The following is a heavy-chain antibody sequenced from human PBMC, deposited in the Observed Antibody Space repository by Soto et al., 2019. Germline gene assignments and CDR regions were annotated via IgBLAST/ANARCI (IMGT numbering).Heavy chain of an antibody. Sequence: QVQLVQSGAEVKKPGSSVKVSCKASGGTFSSYAINWVRQAPGQGLEWMGGIIPIFGTADYAQKFQGRVTITADESTITAYMQLSSLRSEDTAVYYCASVAAKYYYYGMDVWGQGTTVTVSS. D-gene: IGHD1-26*01. J-gene: IGHJ6*02. CDR2: IIPIFGTA. V-gene: IGHV1-69*12. CDR3: ASVAAKYYYYGMDV. CDR1: GGTFSSYA.